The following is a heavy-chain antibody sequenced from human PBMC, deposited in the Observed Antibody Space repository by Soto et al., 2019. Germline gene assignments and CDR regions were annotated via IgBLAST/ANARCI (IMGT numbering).Heavy chain of an antibody. J-gene: IGHJ4*02. CDR3: AGSSGYYFFDY. D-gene: IGHD3-22*01. Sequence: QVQLVESGGGVVQPGRSLRLSCAASGFTFSSYGMHWVRQAPGKGLEWVAVIWYDGSNKYYADSVKGRFTISRDNSKNTLYLQMTSLRAEDAAVYYCAGSSGYYFFDYWGKGTLVTVYS. V-gene: IGHV3-33*01. CDR1: GFTFSSYG. CDR2: IWYDGSNK.